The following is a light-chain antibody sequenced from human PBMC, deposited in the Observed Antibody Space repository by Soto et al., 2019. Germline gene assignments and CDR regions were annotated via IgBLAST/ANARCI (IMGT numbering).Light chain of an antibody. CDR3: QQCYSSPRT. CDR1: QSISTY. CDR2: AAS. V-gene: IGKV1-39*01. J-gene: IGKJ1*01. Sequence: DIQMTQSPSTLSASVGDRVTITCRARQSISTYLNWYQQKVGRAPTLLIYAASSLQSGVPSRFSGGGSGTDFTLTISSLQPEDFAMYFCQQCYSSPRTFGQGTKVEIK.